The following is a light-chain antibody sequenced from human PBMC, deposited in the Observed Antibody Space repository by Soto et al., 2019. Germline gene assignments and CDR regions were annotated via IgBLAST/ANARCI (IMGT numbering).Light chain of an antibody. CDR2: EVS. V-gene: IGLV2-18*02. J-gene: IGLJ1*01. Sequence: QSALTQPPSVSGSPGQSVTISCTGTSSDVGSYNRVSWSQQPPGTAPKLMIYEVSNRPSGVPDRFSGSKSGNTASLTISGLQAEDGADYYCSSYTSSSTYVFGTGTKLTVL. CDR3: SSYTSSSTYV. CDR1: SSDVGSYNR.